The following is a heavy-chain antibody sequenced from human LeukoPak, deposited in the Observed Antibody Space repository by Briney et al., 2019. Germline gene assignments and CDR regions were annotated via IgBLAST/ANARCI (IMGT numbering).Heavy chain of an antibody. CDR2: ISASGGNT. J-gene: IGHJ4*02. Sequence: PGGSLRHSCAASGFTFSSYAMNWVRQAPGKGLEWVSGISASGGNTYYADSVKGRFTISRDNSKNTLYLQMNSLRAEDTAVYYCAKGHGDYVPYFDYWGQGTLVTVSS. CDR1: GFTFSSYA. D-gene: IGHD4-17*01. CDR3: AKGHGDYVPYFDY. V-gene: IGHV3-23*01.